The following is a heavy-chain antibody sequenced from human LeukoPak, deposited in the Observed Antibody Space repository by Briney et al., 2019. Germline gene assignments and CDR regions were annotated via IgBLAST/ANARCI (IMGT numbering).Heavy chain of an antibody. D-gene: IGHD1-20*01. V-gene: IGHV4-59*01. CDR2: IYYSGSN. Sequence: PSETLSLTCTLSGGSLTTDLCSSGPHRPRKELLSVGYIYYSGSNSYNPSLTSRVAISPATSKPRFSPKLSSVTAADTAVYYCARMAYNWNDEGYYFDYWGQGTLVTVSS. J-gene: IGHJ4*02. CDR1: GGSLTTDL. CDR3: ARMAYNWNDEGYYFDY.